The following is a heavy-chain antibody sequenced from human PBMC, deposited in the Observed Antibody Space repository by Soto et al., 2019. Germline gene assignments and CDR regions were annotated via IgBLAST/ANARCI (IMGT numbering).Heavy chain of an antibody. CDR1: GGTFSNYA. CDR3: ASWLKEAGIGGNSYYAMDG. D-gene: IGHD6-19*01. Sequence: QVQLVQSGAEVKKPGSSVKVSCKASGGTFSNYAFSWVRQAPGQGLEWLGGIMPIFGRPDYAQKFRDRVTISADESTSTAYMELTSLRSEDTAVYYCASWLKEAGIGGNSYYAMDGWGQGTTVTVSS. J-gene: IGHJ6*02. CDR2: IMPIFGRP. V-gene: IGHV1-69*12.